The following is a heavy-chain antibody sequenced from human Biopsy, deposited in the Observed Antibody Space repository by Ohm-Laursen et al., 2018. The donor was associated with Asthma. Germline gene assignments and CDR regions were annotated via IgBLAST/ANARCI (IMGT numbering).Heavy chain of an antibody. CDR2: IMTVFGTT. CDR1: GYILTDLS. J-gene: IGHJ6*02. CDR3: ARCQVGYSSGWSLLLKKIYYSGMDV. D-gene: IGHD6-19*01. V-gene: IGHV1-69*13. Sequence: GASVKVSCKISGYILTDLSMHWVRQAPGQGLEWLGGIMTVFGTTNYAQKFQGRVTITAGESTSTAYMEVTSLRSEDTAIYYCARCQVGYSSGWSLLLKKIYYSGMDVWGQGTAVTVSS.